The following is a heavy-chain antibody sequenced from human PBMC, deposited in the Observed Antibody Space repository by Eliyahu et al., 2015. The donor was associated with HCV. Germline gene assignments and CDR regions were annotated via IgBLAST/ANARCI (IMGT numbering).Heavy chain of an antibody. J-gene: IGHJ6*02. D-gene: IGHD5-18*01. V-gene: IGHV4-34*01. CDR1: GGSFSGYY. CDR2: INHSGST. CDR3: ARHLSSYGYYYYYGMDV. Sequence: QVQLQQWGAGLLKPSETLSLTCAVYGGSFSGYYWSWIRQPPGKGLEWIGEINHSGSTNYNPSLKSRVTISVDTSKNQFSLKLSSVTAADTAVYYCARHLSSYGYYYYYGMDVWGQGTTVTVSS.